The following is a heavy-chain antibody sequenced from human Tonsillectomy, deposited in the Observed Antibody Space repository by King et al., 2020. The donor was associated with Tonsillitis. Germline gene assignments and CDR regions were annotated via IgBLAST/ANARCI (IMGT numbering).Heavy chain of an antibody. CDR3: ASFDYGGTNNWFDP. J-gene: IGHJ5*02. Sequence: VQLQESGPGLVKPSETLSLTCTVSGDSISSYYWSWIRQPPGKGLEWIGYIYYSGSTNYNPSLKSRVTISVDMSKNQFSLRLSSVTAADAAVYYCASFDYGGTNNWFDPWGQGTLVTVSS. V-gene: IGHV4-59*01. CDR2: IYYSGST. D-gene: IGHD4-23*01. CDR1: GDSISSYY.